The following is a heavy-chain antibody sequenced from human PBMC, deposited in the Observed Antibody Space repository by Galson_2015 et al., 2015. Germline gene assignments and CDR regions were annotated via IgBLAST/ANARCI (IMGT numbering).Heavy chain of an antibody. CDR2: IYSGDSDT. J-gene: IGHJ3*02. CDR3: ARRTRKSDDAFDI. D-gene: IGHD1-14*01. V-gene: IGHV5-51*03. Sequence: QSGAEVKKPGESLKISCKGSGHSFISYWIGWVRQMPGKGLEWMGIIYSGDSDTRYSPSFQGQVTISVDKSISTAYLQWSSLKASDTAVYYCARRTRKSDDAFDIWGQGTMVTVSS. CDR1: GHSFISYW.